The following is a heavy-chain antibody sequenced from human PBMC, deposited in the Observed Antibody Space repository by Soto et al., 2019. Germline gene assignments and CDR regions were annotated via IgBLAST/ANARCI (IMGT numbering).Heavy chain of an antibody. D-gene: IGHD3-22*01. CDR3: ARDVPHYSYDSSGYYLGDAFDI. CDR2: TYYRSKWYN. V-gene: IGHV6-1*01. J-gene: IGHJ3*02. Sequence: SQTLSLTCAISGDSVSSNSAAWSWIRQSPSRGLEWLGRTYYRSKWYNDYAVSVKSRITINPDTSKNQFSLQLNSVTPEDTAVYYCARDVPHYSYDSSGYYLGDAFDIWGQGTMVTVSS. CDR1: GDSVSSNSAA.